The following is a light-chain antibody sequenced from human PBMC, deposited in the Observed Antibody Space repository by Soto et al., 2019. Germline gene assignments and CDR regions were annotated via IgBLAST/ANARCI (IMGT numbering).Light chain of an antibody. CDR2: SAS. Sequence: IVLTQSPGTLSLSPGERATLSCRASQSVSSSDLAWYQQKPGQAPRLLIYSASSRATGIPDRFSGSGSGTDFTLTISRLEPEAFAVYYCQQYDNFGQGTKLEIK. CDR3: QQYDN. J-gene: IGKJ2*01. CDR1: QSVSSSD. V-gene: IGKV3-20*01.